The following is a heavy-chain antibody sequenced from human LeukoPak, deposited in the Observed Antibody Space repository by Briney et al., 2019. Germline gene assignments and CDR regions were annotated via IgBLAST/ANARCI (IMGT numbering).Heavy chain of an antibody. V-gene: IGHV3-33*01. D-gene: IGHD1-26*01. J-gene: IGHJ4*02. Sequence: GRSLRLSCAASGFTFSSFGMHWVRQTPGKGLEWVAVIWSDGSNKYYADSVKGRFTISRDNSKNTLYPQMNSLRAEDTAVYYRARGSGSFSGGFDYWAREPWSPSPQ. CDR2: IWSDGSNK. CDR1: GFTFSSFG. CDR3: ARGSGSFSGGFDY.